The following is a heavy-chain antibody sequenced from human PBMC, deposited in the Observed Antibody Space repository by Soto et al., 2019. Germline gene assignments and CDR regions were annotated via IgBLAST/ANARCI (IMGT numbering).Heavy chain of an antibody. CDR2: IIPIFGTA. J-gene: IGHJ6*02. V-gene: IGHV1-69*01. CDR1: GGTFSSYA. Sequence: QVQLVQSGAEVKKPGSSVKVSCKASGGTFSSYAISWVRQAPGQGLEWMGGIIPIFGTANYAQKFQGRVTITADESTSTAYMELSSLRSEYTAVYYCARDRRGITIFGVVIWHYYYGMDVWGQGTTVTVSS. D-gene: IGHD3-3*01. CDR3: ARDRRGITIFGVVIWHYYYGMDV.